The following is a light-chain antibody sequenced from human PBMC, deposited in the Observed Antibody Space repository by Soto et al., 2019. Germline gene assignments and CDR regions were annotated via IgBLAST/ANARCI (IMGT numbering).Light chain of an antibody. CDR2: AAS. V-gene: IGKV1-6*01. Sequence: AIQMTQSPSSLSASVGDRVAITCRASQGIRNDLGWYQQKPGKAPNLLIYAASSLQSGVPSRFSGSGSGTDFTLTISSLQPEDFATYYCLQDYNYPLTFGGGTKVEI. CDR3: LQDYNYPLT. CDR1: QGIRND. J-gene: IGKJ4*01.